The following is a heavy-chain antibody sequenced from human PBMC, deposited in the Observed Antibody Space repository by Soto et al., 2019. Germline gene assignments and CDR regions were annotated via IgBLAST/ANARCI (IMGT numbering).Heavy chain of an antibody. CDR2: IKPDGSEK. J-gene: IGHJ4*02. V-gene: IGHV3-7*03. CDR3: VRDWRDGCNNCVNY. Sequence: GGSLRLSCAASGFTFNSYYMSWVRQAPGEGLEWVANIKPDGSEKYYVDSVEGRFTISRDNARNSLYLQMNSVRAEDTAVYYCVRDWRDGCNNCVNYWGQGTPVTVTS. CDR1: GFTFNSYY. D-gene: IGHD1-20*01.